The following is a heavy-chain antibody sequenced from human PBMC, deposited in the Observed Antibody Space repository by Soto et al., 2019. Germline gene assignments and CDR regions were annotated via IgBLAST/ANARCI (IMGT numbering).Heavy chain of an antibody. D-gene: IGHD5-18*01. V-gene: IGHV3-30-3*01. CDR1: GFTFSSYA. CDR2: ISYDGSNK. CDR3: ARDPLWGTAMVLWYFDL. J-gene: IGHJ2*01. Sequence: QVQLVESGGGVVQPGRSLRLSCAASGFTFSSYAMHWVRQATGKGLEWVAVISYDGSNKYHADSVKGRFTISRDNSKNTLYLQMNSLRAEDTAVYYCARDPLWGTAMVLWYFDLWGLGTLVTVAS.